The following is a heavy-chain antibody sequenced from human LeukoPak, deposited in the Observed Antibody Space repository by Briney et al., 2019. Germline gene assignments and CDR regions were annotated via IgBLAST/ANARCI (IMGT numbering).Heavy chain of an antibody. CDR3: ATGGFRGEGGAFDI. Sequence: ASVKVSCKASGYTFTSYDINWVRQATGQGLEWMGWMNPNGGNTGYAQKFQGRVTMTRNTSISTAYMELSSLRSEDTAVYYCATGGFRGEGGAFDIWGQGTMVTVSS. CDR2: MNPNGGNT. D-gene: IGHD3-16*01. CDR1: GYTFTSYD. V-gene: IGHV1-8*01. J-gene: IGHJ3*02.